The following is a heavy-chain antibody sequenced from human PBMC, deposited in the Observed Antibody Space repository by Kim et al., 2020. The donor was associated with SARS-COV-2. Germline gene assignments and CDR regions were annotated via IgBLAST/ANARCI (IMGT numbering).Heavy chain of an antibody. V-gene: IGHV1-18*01. Sequence: QKLQCRVTMTTDTSTSTAYMELRSLRSDDTAVYYCARDYYDSSGSVTFDYWGQGTLVTVSS. CDR3: ARDYYDSSGSVTFDY. D-gene: IGHD3-22*01. J-gene: IGHJ4*02.